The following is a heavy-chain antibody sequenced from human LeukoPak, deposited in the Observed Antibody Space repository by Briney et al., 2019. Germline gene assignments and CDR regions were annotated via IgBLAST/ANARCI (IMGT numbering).Heavy chain of an antibody. J-gene: IGHJ3*02. CDR1: GGSISSYY. CDR3: ASDPIGDDAFDI. Sequence: SETLSLTCTVSGGSISSYYWSWLRQPPGKGLEWIGYIYYSGSTNYNPSLKSRVTISVDTSKNQFSLKLSSVTAADTAVYYCASDPIGDDAFDIWGQGTMVTVSS. D-gene: IGHD3-22*01. CDR2: IYYSGST. V-gene: IGHV4-59*01.